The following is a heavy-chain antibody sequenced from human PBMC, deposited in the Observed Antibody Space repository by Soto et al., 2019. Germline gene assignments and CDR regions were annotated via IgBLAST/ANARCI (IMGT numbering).Heavy chain of an antibody. V-gene: IGHV4-34*01. Sequence: SETLSLTCAVYGGSFSGYYWSWIRQPPGKGLEWSGEINHSGSTNYNPSLKSRVTISVDTSKNQFSLKLSSVTAADTAVYYCSRGLPHPNIDFDYWGQGTLVTSPQ. CDR1: GGSFSGYY. J-gene: IGHJ4*02. CDR2: INHSGST. CDR3: SRGLPHPNIDFDY. D-gene: IGHD3-16*02.